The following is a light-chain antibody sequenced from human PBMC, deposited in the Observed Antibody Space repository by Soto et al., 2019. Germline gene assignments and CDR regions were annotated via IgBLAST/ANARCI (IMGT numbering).Light chain of an antibody. Sequence: QSVLTQPPSVSGAPGQRVTISCTGSSSNIGAGYDVHWYQQRPGTAPKLLIYGNSNRPSGVPDRFSGSKSGTSASLAITGLQAEDEADYYCQSYDSSLNGLLFGGGTKLTVL. V-gene: IGLV1-40*01. J-gene: IGLJ2*01. CDR1: SSNIGAGYD. CDR2: GNS. CDR3: QSYDSSLNGLL.